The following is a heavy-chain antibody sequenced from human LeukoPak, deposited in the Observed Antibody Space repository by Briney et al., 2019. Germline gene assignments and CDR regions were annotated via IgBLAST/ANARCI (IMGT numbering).Heavy chain of an antibody. CDR3: SRGRDAYKGGNY. CDR2: IHPSGNP. V-gene: IGHV4-34*01. D-gene: IGHD5-24*01. J-gene: IGHJ4*02. CDR1: GGSFSDYY. Sequence: SETLSLTCAVSGGSFSDYYWAWIRQPPGRGLEWIGEIHPSGNPYYNPSLKSRVTLSLDTSKKHFSLILNSVTAADTALYYCSRGRDAYKGGNYWGQGTLVTVSS.